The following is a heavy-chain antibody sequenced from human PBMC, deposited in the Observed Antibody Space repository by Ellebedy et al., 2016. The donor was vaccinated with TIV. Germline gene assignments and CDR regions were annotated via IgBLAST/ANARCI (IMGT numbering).Heavy chain of an antibody. CDR1: SGSFTAYY. V-gene: IGHV4-34*01. D-gene: IGHD3-16*01. Sequence: SETLSLXCAVSSGSFTAYYWLWIRQTPGTGFEWIGEINHSGTTNLNPSLQSRVSMSVEPSKTRFSLRMASMSAADTAVYYCARGRSWGFDIWGQGTMVTVSS. CDR3: ARGRSWGFDI. J-gene: IGHJ3*02. CDR2: INHSGTT.